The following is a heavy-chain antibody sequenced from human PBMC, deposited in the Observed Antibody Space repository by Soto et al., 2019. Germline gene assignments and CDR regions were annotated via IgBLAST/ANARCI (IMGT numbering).Heavy chain of an antibody. CDR2: IGSNTYGGTT. CDR1: GFTFGDYA. J-gene: IGHJ6*02. V-gene: IGHV3-49*04. Sequence: HPGGSLRLSCTASGFTFGDYAMNWVRQAPGKGLEWVGFIGSNTYGGTTEYAASVKGRFTISRDDSRSIAYLQMNSLKPEDTAVYYCSRGTSRFDYGLDVWGQGTTVTSP. D-gene: IGHD1-7*01. CDR3: SRGTSRFDYGLDV.